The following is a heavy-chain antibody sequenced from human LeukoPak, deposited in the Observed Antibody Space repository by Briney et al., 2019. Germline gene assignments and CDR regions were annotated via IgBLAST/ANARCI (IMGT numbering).Heavy chain of an antibody. CDR1: GFTVDSNY. D-gene: IGHD3-22*01. CDR2: IYTGGNT. J-gene: IGHJ4*02. Sequence: GGSLRLSCAASGFTVDSNYLSWVRQAPGKGLEWVSTIYTGGNTYYAASVKGRFTISRDFSKNTVFLHMNSLRAEDTAMYYCAGGDDSGYYDYFDYWGQGALVTVTS. CDR3: AGGDDSGYYDYFDY. V-gene: IGHV3-53*01.